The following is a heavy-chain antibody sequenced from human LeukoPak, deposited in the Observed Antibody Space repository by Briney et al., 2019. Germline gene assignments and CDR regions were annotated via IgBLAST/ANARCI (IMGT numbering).Heavy chain of an antibody. Sequence: RSGGSLRLSCAASGFTFDDYGMSWVRLAPGNGLEWVSGINWNAGSTGYADSVKGRFTISRDNAKNSLYLQMNSLRAEDTALYYCARDPRRFWSGYHNYYMDVWGKGTTVTVSS. J-gene: IGHJ6*03. CDR2: INWNAGST. CDR1: GFTFDDYG. V-gene: IGHV3-20*04. CDR3: ARDPRRFWSGYHNYYMDV. D-gene: IGHD3-3*01.